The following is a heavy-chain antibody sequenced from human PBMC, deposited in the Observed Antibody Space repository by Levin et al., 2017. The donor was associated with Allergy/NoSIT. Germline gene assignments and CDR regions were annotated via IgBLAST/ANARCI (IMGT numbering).Heavy chain of an antibody. Sequence: GGSLRLSCAASGFTFSDYYMSWIRQAPGKGLEWVSYISSSSSYTNYADSVKGRFTISRDNAKNSLYLQMNSLRAEDTAVYYCARVVYCGGDCYSLGGFDYWGQGTLVTVSS. V-gene: IGHV3-11*06. CDR1: GFTFSDYY. J-gene: IGHJ4*02. CDR2: ISSSSSYT. D-gene: IGHD2-21*01. CDR3: ARVVYCGGDCYSLGGFDY.